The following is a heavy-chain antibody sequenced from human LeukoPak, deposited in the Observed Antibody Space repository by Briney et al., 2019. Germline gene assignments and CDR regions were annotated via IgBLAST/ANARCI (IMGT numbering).Heavy chain of an antibody. J-gene: IGHJ4*02. CDR2: INHSGST. V-gene: IGHV4-34*09. CDR3: ARGGYSYDHYFDY. D-gene: IGHD5-18*01. Sequence: SETLSLTCAVYGGSFSGYYWSWIRQPPGKGLEWIGEINHSGSTSHNPSLKSRVIISVDTSKNQFSLKLSSVTAADTAVYYCARGGYSYDHYFDYWGQGTLVTVSS. CDR1: GGSFSGYY.